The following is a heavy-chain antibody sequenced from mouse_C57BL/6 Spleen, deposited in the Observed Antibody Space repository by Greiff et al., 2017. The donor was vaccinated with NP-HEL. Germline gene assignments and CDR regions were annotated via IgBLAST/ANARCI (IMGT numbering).Heavy chain of an antibody. V-gene: IGHV1-82*01. CDR2: IYPGDGDT. CDR1: GYAFSSSW. Sequence: VQLQQSGPELVKPGASVKISCKASGYAFSSSWMNWVKQRPGKGLEWIGRIYPGDGDTNYNGKFKGKATLTADKSSSTAYTQLSSLTSEDSAVYFCARWDGSNYAMDYWGQGTSVTVSS. J-gene: IGHJ4*01. D-gene: IGHD1-1*01. CDR3: ARWDGSNYAMDY.